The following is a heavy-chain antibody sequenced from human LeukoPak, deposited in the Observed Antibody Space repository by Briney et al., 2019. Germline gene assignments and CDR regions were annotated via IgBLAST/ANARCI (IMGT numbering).Heavy chain of an antibody. CDR3: ARDNWNDFSIDY. D-gene: IGHD1-20*01. J-gene: IGHJ4*02. Sequence: PSETLSLTCAVYGGSFSGYYWSWIRQPPGKGLEWIGEITHSGSTNYNPSLKSRVTISVDTSKKQFSLKLSSVTAADTAVYYCARDNWNDFSIDYWGQGTLVTVSS. CDR1: GGSFSGYY. V-gene: IGHV4-34*01. CDR2: ITHSGST.